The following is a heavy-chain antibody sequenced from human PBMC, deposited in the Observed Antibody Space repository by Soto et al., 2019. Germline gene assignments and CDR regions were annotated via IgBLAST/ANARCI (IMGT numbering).Heavy chain of an antibody. CDR3: AKDLTRKLDYLLDP. V-gene: IGHV1-2*02. CDR1: GFSFTGYY. D-gene: IGHD5-12*01. CDR2: INAHSGGT. J-gene: IGHJ5*02. Sequence: ASVKVSCRASGFSFTGYYIHWLRQAPGQGLEWMGWINAHSGGTEYAQKFQGRVTLTRDTSIATAYLTLTSLTSDDTALYYCAKDLTRKLDYLLDPCGQGTQVTVSS.